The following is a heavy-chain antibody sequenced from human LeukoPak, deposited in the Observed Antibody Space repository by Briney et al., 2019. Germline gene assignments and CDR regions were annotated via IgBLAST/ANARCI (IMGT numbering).Heavy chain of an antibody. Sequence: ASVTVSCKASGYTFTSYGISWVRQAPGQGLEWMGWISAYNGNTNYAQKLQGRVTMTTDTSTSTAYMELRSLRSDDTAVYYCARVSYDSSGYGDWYFDLWGRGTLVTVSS. CDR3: ARVSYDSSGYGDWYFDL. J-gene: IGHJ2*01. D-gene: IGHD3-22*01. CDR1: GYTFTSYG. CDR2: ISAYNGNT. V-gene: IGHV1-18*01.